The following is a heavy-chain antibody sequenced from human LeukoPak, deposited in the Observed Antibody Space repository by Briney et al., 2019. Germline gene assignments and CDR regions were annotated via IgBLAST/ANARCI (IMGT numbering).Heavy chain of an antibody. D-gene: IGHD4-17*01. V-gene: IGHV4-4*07. Sequence: KSSETLSLTCTVSGGFISSYYWSWIRQPAGKGLEWIGRIYASGNTNYNPSLKSRVTMSLDTSKNQFSLKLSSVTAADTAVYYCARETHDYGDYLFDYWGQGTLVTVSS. CDR3: ARETHDYGDYLFDY. J-gene: IGHJ4*02. CDR1: GGFISSYY. CDR2: IYASGNT.